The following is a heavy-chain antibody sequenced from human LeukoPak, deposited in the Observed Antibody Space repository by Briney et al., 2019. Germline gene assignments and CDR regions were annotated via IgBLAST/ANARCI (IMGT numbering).Heavy chain of an antibody. V-gene: IGHV1-2*02. CDR1: VYTFTDYY. CDR3: ARAHPRGVPAAIFY. D-gene: IGHD2-2*01. CDR2: INPNSGGT. J-gene: IGHJ4*02. Sequence: ASVTVSCKASVYTFTDYYMHWVRQAPGQGGEGVGWINPNSGGTNYAQKFQGSVTMTRATSISTAYMELSRLRSDDTAVYYCARAHPRGVPAAIFYWGQGTLVTVSS.